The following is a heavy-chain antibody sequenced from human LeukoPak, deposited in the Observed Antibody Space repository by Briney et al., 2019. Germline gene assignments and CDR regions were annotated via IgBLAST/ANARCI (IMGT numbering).Heavy chain of an antibody. CDR3: ATGSYSGSYYPH. V-gene: IGHV1-24*01. CDR2: FDPEDGET. Sequence: GASVKVSCKASGYSFTSYGISWVRQAPGKGLEWMGGFDPEDGETIYAQKFQGRVTMTEDTSTDTAYMELSSLRSEDTAVYYCATGSYSGSYYPHWGQGTLVTVSS. J-gene: IGHJ1*01. D-gene: IGHD1-26*01. CDR1: GYSFTSYG.